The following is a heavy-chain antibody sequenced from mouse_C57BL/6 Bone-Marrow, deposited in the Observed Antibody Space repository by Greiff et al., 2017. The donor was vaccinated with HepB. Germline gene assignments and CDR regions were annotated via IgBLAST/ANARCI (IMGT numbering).Heavy chain of an antibody. J-gene: IGHJ2*01. D-gene: IGHD1-1*01. CDR3: ARHDYYGSRRGRDYFDY. CDR1: GFTFSSYT. CDR2: ISGGGGNT. Sequence: EVKLVESGGGLVKPGGSLKLSCAASGFTFSSYTMSWVRQTPEKRLEWVATISGGGGNTYYPDSVKGRLTISRDNAKNTLYLQMSSLRSEDTALYYCARHDYYGSRRGRDYFDYWGQGTTLTVSS. V-gene: IGHV5-9*01.